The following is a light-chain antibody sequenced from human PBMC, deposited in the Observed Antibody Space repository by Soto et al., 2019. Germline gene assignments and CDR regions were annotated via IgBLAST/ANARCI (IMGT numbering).Light chain of an antibody. J-gene: IGLJ2*01. CDR3: SSYTSTSADVV. Sequence: QSVLTQPASMSGTPGQSITISCTGTSSDVGGYNYVSWYQQHPGRAPKLIIYDVTSRPSGVSNRFSGSKSGNTASLTVSGLQAEDEADYFCSSYTSTSADVVFGGGTKLTVL. CDR2: DVT. CDR1: SSDVGGYNY. V-gene: IGLV2-14*01.